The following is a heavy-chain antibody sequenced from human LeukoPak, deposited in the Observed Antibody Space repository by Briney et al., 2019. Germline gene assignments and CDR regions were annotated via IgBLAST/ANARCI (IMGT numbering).Heavy chain of an antibody. V-gene: IGHV4-61*02. Sequence: SQTLSLTCTVSGGSISSGSYYWSWIRQPAGKGLEWIGRIYTSGSTNYNPSLKSRVTISVDTSKNQFSLKLSSVTAADTAVYYCARGLVAAGIMDAEYFQHWGQGTLVTVSS. CDR3: ARGLVAAGIMDAEYFQH. CDR2: IYTSGST. J-gene: IGHJ1*01. CDR1: GGSISSGSYY. D-gene: IGHD6-13*01.